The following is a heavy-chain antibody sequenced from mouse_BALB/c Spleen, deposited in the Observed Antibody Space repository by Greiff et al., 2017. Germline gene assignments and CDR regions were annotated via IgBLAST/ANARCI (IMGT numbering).Heavy chain of an antibody. Sequence: EVHLVESGGDLVKPGGSLKLSCAASGFTFSSYGMSWVRQTPDKRLEWVATISSGGSYTYYPDSVKGRFTISRDNAKNTLYLQMSSLKSEDTAMYYCARQGGSTMITTGFAYWGQGTLVTVSA. J-gene: IGHJ3*01. V-gene: IGHV5-6*01. CDR1: GFTFSSYG. D-gene: IGHD2-4*01. CDR3: ARQGGSTMITTGFAY. CDR2: ISSGGSYT.